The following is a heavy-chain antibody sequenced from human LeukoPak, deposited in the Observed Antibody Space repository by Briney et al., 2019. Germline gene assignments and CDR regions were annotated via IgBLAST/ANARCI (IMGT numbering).Heavy chain of an antibody. D-gene: IGHD5-12*01. V-gene: IGHV3-23*01. CDR2: ISGSGGST. Sequence: GGSLRLSCAASGFTFSSSVMTWVRQAPGKGLEWVSTISGSGGSTYYADSVKGRFTISRDNSKNTLYLEMDGLRADDTAVYSCAKDPPSVVANAFHIWGQGTMVTVSS. J-gene: IGHJ3*02. CDR1: GFTFSSSV. CDR3: AKDPPSVVANAFHI.